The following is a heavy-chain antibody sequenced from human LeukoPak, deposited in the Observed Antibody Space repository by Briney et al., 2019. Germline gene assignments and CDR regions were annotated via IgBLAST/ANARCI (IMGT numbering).Heavy chain of an antibody. CDR3: ARVLSPSTGVAFKTFEY. Sequence: GGSLRLSCAASGFTFSSYAMNWVRQAPGKGLEWVSSISGSGGSTYYADSVKGRFTISRDNSKNTLYLQMNSLRAEDTAVYYCARVLSPSTGVAFKTFEYWGQGTLVTVSS. CDR1: GFTFSSYA. D-gene: IGHD2-15*01. J-gene: IGHJ4*02. V-gene: IGHV3-23*01. CDR2: ISGSGGST.